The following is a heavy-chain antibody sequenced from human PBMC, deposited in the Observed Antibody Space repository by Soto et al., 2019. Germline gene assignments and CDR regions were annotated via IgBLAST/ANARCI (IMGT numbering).Heavy chain of an antibody. Sequence: PGESLKISCQGSGYTFTNHWITWVCQMPGKGLEWMGRINPSDSHTNYSPSFQGHVTMSVDKSISTAYLQWSSLKASDSAMYYCARHASYYVSSGYFGSYWGQGTLVTGSS. J-gene: IGHJ4*02. D-gene: IGHD3-22*01. CDR1: GYTFTNHW. CDR3: ARHASYYVSSGYFGSY. V-gene: IGHV5-10-1*01. CDR2: INPSDSHT.